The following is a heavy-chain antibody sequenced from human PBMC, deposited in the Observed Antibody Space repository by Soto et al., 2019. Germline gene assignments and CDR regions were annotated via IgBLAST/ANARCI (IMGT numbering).Heavy chain of an antibody. D-gene: IGHD3-22*01. CDR1: GFTFSTHW. J-gene: IGHJ4*02. CDR2: ISGDGSQT. CDR3: AGDSPHDSTVAVEY. V-gene: IGHV3-74*01. Sequence: LILSFAASGFTFSTHWMHWVRQVPEKGLLWVSRISGDGSQTTYADSVRGRLTISRDNAKNTLYLQMSNLRVEDTAVYYCAGDSPHDSTVAVEYWGQGNLVTVSA.